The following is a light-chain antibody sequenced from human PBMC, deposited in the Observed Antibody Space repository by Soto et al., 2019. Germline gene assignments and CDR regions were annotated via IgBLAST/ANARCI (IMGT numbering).Light chain of an antibody. CDR3: QQFGSSPPIT. J-gene: IGKJ5*01. CDR2: SAS. V-gene: IGKV3-20*01. CDR1: QSVSSIH. Sequence: EIVLTQSPGTLSLSPGERATLSCRASQSVSSIHLAWYQQKPGQAPRLLMYSASSRATGIPDRFSGSGSGTDFTLTISRLVPEYFAVYYCQQFGSSPPITFGQGTRLEIK.